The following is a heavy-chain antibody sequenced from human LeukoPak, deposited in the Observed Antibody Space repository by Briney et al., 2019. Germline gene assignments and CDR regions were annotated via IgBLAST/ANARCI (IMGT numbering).Heavy chain of an antibody. CDR3: ARGVFSIYGSGSYYFDY. J-gene: IGHJ4*02. Sequence: GASVKVPCKASGYTFTSYGISWVRQAPGQGLEWMRGISAYNGNTNYAQKLQGRVTMTTDTSTSTAYMKLRSLRSDDTAVYYCARGVFSIYGSGSYYFDYWGQGTLVTVSS. CDR1: GYTFTSYG. CDR2: ISAYNGNT. V-gene: IGHV1-18*01. D-gene: IGHD3-10*01.